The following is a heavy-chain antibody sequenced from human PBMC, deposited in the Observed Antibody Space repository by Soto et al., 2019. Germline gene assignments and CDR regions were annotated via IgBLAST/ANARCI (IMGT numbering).Heavy chain of an antibody. J-gene: IGHJ5*02. V-gene: IGHV1-18*04. CDR2: IKPDNGDT. Sequence: QLQLVQSGAEVERAGASVRVSCKAYGYPFSKYGISWIRQAPGQGLERMGWIKPDNGDTNYAQKFQGRVTMTTATSSNTAYMELRSLRSDDTAVYYGATSYDSGVDPWGQGTLVSVSS. CDR1: GYPFSKYG. D-gene: IGHD5-12*01. CDR3: ATSYDSGVDP.